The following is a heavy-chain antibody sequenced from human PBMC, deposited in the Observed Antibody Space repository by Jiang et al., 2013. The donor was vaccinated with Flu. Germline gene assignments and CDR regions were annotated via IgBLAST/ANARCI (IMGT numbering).Heavy chain of an antibody. J-gene: IGHJ6*02. Sequence: SGAEVKKPGSSVKVSCKASGGTFSSYAISWVRQAPGQGLEWMGGIIPIFGTANYAQKFQGRVTITADESTSTAYMELSSLRSEDTAVYYCARDDIVVVPAAIATLHYGMDVWGQGTT. D-gene: IGHD2-2*01. CDR3: ARDDIVVVPAAIATLHYGMDV. CDR2: IIPIFGTA. CDR1: GGTFSSYA. V-gene: IGHV1-69*01.